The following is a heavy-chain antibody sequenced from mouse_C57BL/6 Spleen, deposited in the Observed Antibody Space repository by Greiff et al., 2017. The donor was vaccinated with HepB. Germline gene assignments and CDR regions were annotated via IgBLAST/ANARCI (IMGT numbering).Heavy chain of an antibody. V-gene: IGHV2-2*01. CDR2: IWSGGST. CDR3: ARNRGSSYGYYFDY. D-gene: IGHD1-1*01. J-gene: IGHJ2*01. Sequence: VQVVESGPGLVQPSQCLSITCTVSGFSLTSYGVHWVRQSPGKGLEWLGVIWSGGSTDYNAAFISRLSISKDNSKSQVYFKMNSLQADDTAIYYCARNRGSSYGYYFDYWGQGTTLTVSS. CDR1: GFSLTSYG.